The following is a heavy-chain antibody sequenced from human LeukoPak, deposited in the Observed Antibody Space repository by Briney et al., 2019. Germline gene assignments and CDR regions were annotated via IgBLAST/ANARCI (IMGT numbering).Heavy chain of an antibody. J-gene: IGHJ4*02. CDR1: GFSFSTSW. D-gene: IGHD5-18*01. V-gene: IGHV3-7*01. CDR2: IMLDGSEK. Sequence: PGGSLRLSCAASGFSFSTSWMNWVRQPPGKGREWVANIMLDGSEKYYVDSVKGRFTISRDNAKNSLYLQMNSLRAEDTAEYYCARDPSRGYSYGYADYWGQGSLVIVSS. CDR3: ARDPSRGYSYGYADY.